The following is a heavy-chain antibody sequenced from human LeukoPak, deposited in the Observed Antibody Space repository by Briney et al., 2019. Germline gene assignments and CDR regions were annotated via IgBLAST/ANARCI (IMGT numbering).Heavy chain of an antibody. CDR1: GGSISSYY. V-gene: IGHV4-59*12. D-gene: IGHD3-16*01. CDR2: IYYSGST. CDR3: ARDLGGLFDI. Sequence: SETLSLTCTVSGGSISSYYWSWIRQPPGKGLEWIGYIYYSGSTYYNPSLKSRVTISIDTSKNQFSLKLSSVTVADTAVYYCARDLGGLFDIWGQGTMVTVSS. J-gene: IGHJ3*02.